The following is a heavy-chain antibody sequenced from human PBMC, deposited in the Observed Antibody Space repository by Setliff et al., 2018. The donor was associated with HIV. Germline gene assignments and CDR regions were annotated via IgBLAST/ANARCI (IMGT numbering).Heavy chain of an antibody. D-gene: IGHD1-26*01. CDR3: AGDRYSGSSTDY. CDR2: IKEDGSEK. J-gene: IGHJ4*02. Sequence: PGGSLRLSCAASGLTFSSYWMSWVRQAPGKGLEWMANIKEDGSEKYYADSVKGRFTVSRDNAKNSLYLQMNSLRAEDTAVYYCAGDRYSGSSTDYWGQGTLVTVSS. CDR1: GLTFSSYW. V-gene: IGHV3-7*01.